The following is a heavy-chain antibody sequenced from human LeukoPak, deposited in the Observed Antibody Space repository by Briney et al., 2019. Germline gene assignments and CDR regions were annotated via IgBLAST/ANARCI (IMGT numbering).Heavy chain of an antibody. D-gene: IGHD6-19*01. CDR3: ARTPLSVAGRGLFDY. J-gene: IGHJ4*02. CDR1: GYTFTAYY. V-gene: IGHV1-2*06. Sequence: ASVKVSCGTSGYTFTAYYMHWVRQAPGQGLEWMGRINPNSGGTNYAQKFQGRVTMTRDTSISTAYMELSRLRSDDTAVYYCARTPLSVAGRGLFDYWGQGTLVTVSS. CDR2: INPNSGGT.